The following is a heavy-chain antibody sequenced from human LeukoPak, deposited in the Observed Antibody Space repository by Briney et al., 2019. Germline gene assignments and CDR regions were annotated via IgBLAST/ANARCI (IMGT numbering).Heavy chain of an antibody. D-gene: IGHD4-23*01. CDR3: ARRGDGGRSFDY. CDR2: IWYDGSNK. Sequence: GGSLRLSCAASGFTFSSYGMHWVRQAPGKGLEWVAVIWYDGSNKYYADSVKGRFTISRDNSKNTLYLQMNSLRAEDTAVYYCARRGDGGRSFDYWGQGTLVTVSS. J-gene: IGHJ4*02. V-gene: IGHV3-33*01. CDR1: GFTFSSYG.